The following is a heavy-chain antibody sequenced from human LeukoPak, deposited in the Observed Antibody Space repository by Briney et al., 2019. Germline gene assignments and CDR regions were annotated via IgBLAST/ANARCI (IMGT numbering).Heavy chain of an antibody. CDR3: ARGHFYDFLTGQHHDTFDI. D-gene: IGHD3-9*01. CDR1: EYIFTDDY. Sequence: ASVKVSCKPSEYIFTDDYMHWVRQTPGQGLEWMGWINPNSGGTRYPQKFQGRVTMTRDTAISTGYMELSGLRSDDTAVYYCARGHFYDFLTGQHHDTFDIWGQGTMVTVSS. CDR2: INPNSGGT. J-gene: IGHJ3*02. V-gene: IGHV1-2*02.